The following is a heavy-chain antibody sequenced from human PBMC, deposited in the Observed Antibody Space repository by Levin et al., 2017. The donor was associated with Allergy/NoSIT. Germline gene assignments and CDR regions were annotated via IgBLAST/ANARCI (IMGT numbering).Heavy chain of an antibody. V-gene: IGHV3-48*03. D-gene: IGHD3-16*01. CDR1: GFTFSSYE. CDR2: ISSSGSTI. Sequence: GGSLRLSCAASGFTFSSYEMNWVRQAPGKGLEWVSYISSSGSTIYYADSVKGRFTISRDNAKNSLYLQMNSLRAEDTAVYYCARAAARGMGGWFDPWGQGTLVTVSS. J-gene: IGHJ5*02. CDR3: ARAAARGMGGWFDP.